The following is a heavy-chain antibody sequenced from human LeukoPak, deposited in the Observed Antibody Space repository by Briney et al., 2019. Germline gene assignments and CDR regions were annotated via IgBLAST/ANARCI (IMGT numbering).Heavy chain of an antibody. Sequence: VASVKVSCKASGYTFTSYGISWVRQAPGQGLEWMGWISAYNGNTNYAQKLQGRVTMTTDTSTSTAYMELRSLRSDDTAVYYCARVSSSWYGYWFDPWGQGTLVTVSS. CDR3: ARVSSSWYGYWFDP. J-gene: IGHJ5*02. D-gene: IGHD6-13*01. V-gene: IGHV1-18*01. CDR2: ISAYNGNT. CDR1: GYTFTSYG.